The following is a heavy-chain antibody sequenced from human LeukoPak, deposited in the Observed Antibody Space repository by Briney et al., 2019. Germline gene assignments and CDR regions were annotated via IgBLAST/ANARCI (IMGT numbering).Heavy chain of an antibody. Sequence: PGGSLRLSCAASGFTFDDHSMHWVRQAPGKGLEWVSGISWNGGDMGYAASVKGRFTISRDNSKKSLYLQMDSLRVEDMAWYYCVKDLINGGYDLLTGGPFDSWGQGTLVTVSS. J-gene: IGHJ4*02. CDR2: ISWNGGDM. CDR1: GFTFDDHS. V-gene: IGHV3-9*03. CDR3: VKDLINGGYDLLTGGPFDS. D-gene: IGHD3-9*01.